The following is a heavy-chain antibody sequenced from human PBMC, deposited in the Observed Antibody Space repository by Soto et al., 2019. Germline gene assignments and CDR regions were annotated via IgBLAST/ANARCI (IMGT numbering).Heavy chain of an antibody. Sequence: EVQLVESGGGLVKPGRSLRLSCAASGFTFDDYAMHWVRQAPGKGLEWVSGISWNSGSIGYADSVKGRFTISRDNAKNSLYLQMNSLRADDTALYYCAKGGQLLSEGGGYWGQGTLVTVSS. V-gene: IGHV3-9*01. J-gene: IGHJ4*02. CDR1: GFTFDDYA. CDR2: ISWNSGSI. D-gene: IGHD2-2*01. CDR3: AKGGQLLSEGGGY.